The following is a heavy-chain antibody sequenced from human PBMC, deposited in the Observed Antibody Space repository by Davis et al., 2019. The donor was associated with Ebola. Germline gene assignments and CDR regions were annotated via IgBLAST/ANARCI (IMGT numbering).Heavy chain of an antibody. Sequence: AASVKVSCKASGGTFSSYTISWVRQAPGQGLEWMGRIIPILGIANYAQKFQGRVTITRDTSASTAYMELRSLRSDDTAVYYCARDRGYSSGWYVQHWGQGTLVTVSS. CDR2: IIPILGIA. V-gene: IGHV1-69*04. D-gene: IGHD6-19*01. CDR3: ARDRGYSSGWYVQH. J-gene: IGHJ1*01. CDR1: GGTFSSYT.